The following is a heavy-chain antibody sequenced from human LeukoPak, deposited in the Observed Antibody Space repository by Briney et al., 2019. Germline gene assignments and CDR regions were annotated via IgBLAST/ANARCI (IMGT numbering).Heavy chain of an antibody. D-gene: IGHD3-10*01. CDR3: TTDIQVWSDF. CDR1: GFTFSSYA. CDR2: ISGSGGST. J-gene: IGHJ4*02. V-gene: IGHV3-23*01. Sequence: GGSLRLCCAASGFTFSSYAMSWVRQAPGKGLEWVSAISGSGGSTYYADSVKGRFTISRDNSKNTLYLQMTSLKTEDTAVYYCTTDIQVWSDFWGQGTLVTVSS.